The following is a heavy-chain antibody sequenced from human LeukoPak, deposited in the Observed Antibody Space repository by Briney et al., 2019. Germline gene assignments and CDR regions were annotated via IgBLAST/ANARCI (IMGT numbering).Heavy chain of an antibody. D-gene: IGHD2-21*01. CDR2: ISRHSGAT. CDR3: ARDHVWAFDI. CDR1: GFTFSSYS. V-gene: IGHV3-48*01. Sequence: GGSLRLSCAASGFTFSSYSMNWVRQAPAKGLEWVSYISRHSGATYYADSMRGRFTISRDNAKNSLSLQMSSLRPEDTAIYFCARDHVWAFDIWGQGTMVTVSS. J-gene: IGHJ3*02.